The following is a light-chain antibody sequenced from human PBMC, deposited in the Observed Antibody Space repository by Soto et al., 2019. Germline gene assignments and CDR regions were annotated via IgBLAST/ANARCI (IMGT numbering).Light chain of an antibody. CDR2: EVT. Sequence: QSVLTQPASVSGSPGQSITISCTGTNNDVGAYPYVSWYQQHPGTAPKLIIYEVTNRPSGISDRFSGSKSGNTASLTISGLQAEDESDYYCSSFATSCTTVIFGGGTKLTVL. J-gene: IGLJ2*01. CDR3: SSFATSCTTVI. V-gene: IGLV2-14*01. CDR1: NNDVGAYPY.